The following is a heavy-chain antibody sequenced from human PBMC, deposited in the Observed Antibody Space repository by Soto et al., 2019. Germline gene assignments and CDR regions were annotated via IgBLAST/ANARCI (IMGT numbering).Heavy chain of an antibody. CDR1: GFTFSSYW. CDR3: ARVQADYHYYGMDV. D-gene: IGHD6-19*01. V-gene: IGHV3-74*01. Sequence: GGSLRLSCAASGFTFSSYWMHWVRQAPGKGLVWVSRINSDGSSTSYADSVKGRFTISRDNAKNTLYLQMNSLRAEDTAVYYCARVQADYHYYGMDVWGQGTTVTVSS. J-gene: IGHJ6*02. CDR2: INSDGSST.